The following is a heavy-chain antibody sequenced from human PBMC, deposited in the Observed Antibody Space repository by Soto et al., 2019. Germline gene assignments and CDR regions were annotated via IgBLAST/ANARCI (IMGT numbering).Heavy chain of an antibody. CDR1: GGSISSVYDY. Sequence: LSLTCTVSGGSISSVYDYWSWIRQSPDKGLEWIGHIYDGGSTYNNPSLTSRVTISVDTSKNQFSLQLRSMTAADTAVYYCATSNWFDPWGQG. J-gene: IGHJ5*02. CDR3: ATSNWFDP. CDR2: IYDGGST. V-gene: IGHV4-30-4*01.